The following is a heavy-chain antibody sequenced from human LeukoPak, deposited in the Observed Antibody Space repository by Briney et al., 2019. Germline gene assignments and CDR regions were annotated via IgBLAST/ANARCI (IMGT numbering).Heavy chain of an antibody. CDR3: ARVHSTSRQTDAFDI. Sequence: PGGSLRLSCAASGFTFSSYVMHWVRQAPGKGLEWVAVIWYDGSNKYYADSVKGRSTISRDNSKNTLYLQMNSLRAEDTAVYYCARVHSTSRQTDAFDIWGQGTMVTVSS. D-gene: IGHD6-13*01. CDR1: GFTFSSYV. CDR2: IWYDGSNK. V-gene: IGHV3-33*01. J-gene: IGHJ3*02.